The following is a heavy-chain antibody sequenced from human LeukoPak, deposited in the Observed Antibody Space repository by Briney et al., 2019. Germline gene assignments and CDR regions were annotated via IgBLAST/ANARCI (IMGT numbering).Heavy chain of an antibody. V-gene: IGHV3-48*01. CDR3: TRGLGKYCSGGSCYSTVGFDY. CDR2: ISSSSSTI. CDR1: GFTFSSCS. Sequence: GGSLRLSCAASGFTFSSCSMNWVRQAPGKGLEWVSYISSSSSTIYYADSVKGRFTISRDNSKNTLYLQINSLRAEDTAVYYCTRGLGKYCSGGSCYSTVGFDYWGQGTLVTVSS. D-gene: IGHD2-15*01. J-gene: IGHJ4*02.